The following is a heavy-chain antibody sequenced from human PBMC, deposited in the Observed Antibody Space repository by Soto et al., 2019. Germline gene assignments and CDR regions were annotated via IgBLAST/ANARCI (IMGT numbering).Heavy chain of an antibody. CDR3: ASNPNPYFPTYYYDSSGYYYFDY. D-gene: IGHD3-22*01. J-gene: IGHJ4*02. CDR1: GGSISSSSYY. V-gene: IGHV4-39*01. CDR2: IYYSGST. Sequence: SETLSLTCTVSGGSISSSSYYWGWIRQPPGKGLEWIGSIYYSGSTYYNPSLKSRVTISVDTSKNQFSLKLSSVTAADTAVYYCASNPNPYFPTYYYDSSGYYYFDYWGQGTLVTVSS.